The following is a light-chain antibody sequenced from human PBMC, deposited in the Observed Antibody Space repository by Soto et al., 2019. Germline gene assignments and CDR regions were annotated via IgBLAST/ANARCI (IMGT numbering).Light chain of an antibody. V-gene: IGKV3-20*01. J-gene: IGKJ1*01. CDR1: QSVSNNY. CDR3: QQYGSSAWT. Sequence: EIVLTPSPGTLSLSPGERATLSCRASQSVSNNYLAWYQQKPGQAPRLLIYGASSRATGIPDRFSGSGSGTDFTLTISRLEPEDFAVYYCQQYGSSAWTFGQGTKVDIK. CDR2: GAS.